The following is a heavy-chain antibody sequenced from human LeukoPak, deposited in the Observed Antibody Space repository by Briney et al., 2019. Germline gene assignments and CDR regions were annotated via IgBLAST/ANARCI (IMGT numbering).Heavy chain of an antibody. D-gene: IGHD2-21*02. CDR3: ARGLAVTALGY. CDR1: GFTFSSNS. V-gene: IGHV3-48*04. CDR2: ISSSGSTI. J-gene: IGHJ4*02. Sequence: PGGSLRLSCAASGFTFSSNSMNWVRQAPGKGLEWVSYISSSGSTIYYADSVKGRFTISRDNAKNSLYLQMNSLRAEDTAVYYCARGLAVTALGYWGQGTLVTVSS.